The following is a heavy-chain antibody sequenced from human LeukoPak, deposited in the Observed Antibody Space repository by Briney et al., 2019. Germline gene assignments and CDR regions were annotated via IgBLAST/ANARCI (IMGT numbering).Heavy chain of an antibody. CDR1: GFTVSSNY. V-gene: IGHV3-66*02. D-gene: IGHD3-10*01. Sequence: QPGGSLRLSCAASGFTVSSNYMSWVRQAPGKGLEWVSGIYSGGSTYYADSVKGRFTISRDNSKNTLYLQMNSLRAEDTVVYYCARGMVRGVIDFLDYWGQGTLVTVSS. CDR2: IYSGGST. CDR3: ARGMVRGVIDFLDY. J-gene: IGHJ4*02.